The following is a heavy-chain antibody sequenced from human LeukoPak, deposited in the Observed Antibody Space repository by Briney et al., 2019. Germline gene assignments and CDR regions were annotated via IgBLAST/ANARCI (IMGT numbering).Heavy chain of an antibody. D-gene: IGHD2-15*01. CDR3: ATRYCSGGSCYSREYYFDY. V-gene: IGHV3-23*01. Sequence: GGSLRLSCAASGFTFSSYAMSWVRQAPGKGLEWVSAISGSGGSTYYADSVKGRFTISRDNSKNTLYLQMNSLRAEDTAVYYCATRYCSGGSCYSREYYFDYWGQGTLVTVSS. CDR1: GFTFSSYA. J-gene: IGHJ4*02. CDR2: ISGSGGST.